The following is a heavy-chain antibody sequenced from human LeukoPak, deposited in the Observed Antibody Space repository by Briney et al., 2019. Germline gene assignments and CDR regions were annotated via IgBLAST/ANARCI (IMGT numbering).Heavy chain of an antibody. V-gene: IGHV3-21*01. Sequence: RGSLRLSCAASGFTFSSYSMNWVRQAPGKGLEWVSSISSGSSYKYYADSLKGRFTISRDNAKNSLYLQMNSLSAEDTAVYYCATSPCSGGSCYFDYWGQGTLVTVSS. CDR3: ATSPCSGGSCYFDY. J-gene: IGHJ4*02. CDR1: GFTFSSYS. CDR2: ISSGSSYK. D-gene: IGHD2-15*01.